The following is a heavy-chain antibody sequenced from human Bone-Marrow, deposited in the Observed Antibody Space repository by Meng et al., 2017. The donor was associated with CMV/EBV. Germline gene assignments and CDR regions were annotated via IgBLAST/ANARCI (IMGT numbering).Heavy chain of an antibody. CDR2: IIPIFGTA. V-gene: IGHV1-69*05. CDR3: ARARTDGYYYYGMDV. J-gene: IGHJ6*02. CDR1: GGSFSRSS. D-gene: IGHD5-24*01. Sequence: SVKVSCKASGGSFSRSSISWVRQAPGQGLEWMGGIIPIFGTANYAQKFQGRVTITTDESTSTAYMELSSLRSEDTAVYYCARARTDGYYYYGMDVWGQGTTVTVSS.